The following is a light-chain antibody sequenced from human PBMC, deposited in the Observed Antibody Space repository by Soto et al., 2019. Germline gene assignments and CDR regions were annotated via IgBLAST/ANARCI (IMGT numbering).Light chain of an antibody. CDR3: QQSYSTPT. CDR2: AAS. J-gene: IGKJ1*01. Sequence: DIQMTQSPSSLSASVGDRVSITCRASQSINRYLNWYQQKPGKAPKLLIYAASSLQSGVPSRFSGSGSGTDFTLTISSLQPEDSATYYCQQSYSTPTFGQGTKVDIK. CDR1: QSINRY. V-gene: IGKV1-39*01.